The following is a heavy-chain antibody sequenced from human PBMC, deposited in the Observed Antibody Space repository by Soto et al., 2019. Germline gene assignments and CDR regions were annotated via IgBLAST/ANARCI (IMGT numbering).Heavy chain of an antibody. J-gene: IGHJ6*02. CDR2: ISYDGYLK. V-gene: IGHV3-30*18. CDR1: GFTFSTYG. D-gene: IGHD3-10*01. CDR3: AKDFKVSGSHYGTLNYYYGMDV. Sequence: GWYLRLSCEDSGFTFSTYGVQWFRQAPLNVMEWVAFISYDGYLKYYLDAVKGRFTVARDNSKNTLFLDMNSLRVEDTAVYFCAKDFKVSGSHYGTLNYYYGMDVWGQGTTVTVSS.